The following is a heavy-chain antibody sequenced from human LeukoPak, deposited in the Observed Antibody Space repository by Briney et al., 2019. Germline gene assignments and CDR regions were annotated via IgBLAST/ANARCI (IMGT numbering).Heavy chain of an antibody. J-gene: IGHJ3*02. CDR1: VSTVNTYY. D-gene: IGHD2-21*02. Sequence: ASVKLSCKASVSTVNTYYMHWVRQAPGHGREWMGWIDPNSSGTKYLQQFQGRVTIIRATSISTAYLELTSRRSGDTAVYYCAKPRAGDKGAFDIWGQGTMVIVSS. CDR2: IDPNSSGT. CDR3: AKPRAGDKGAFDI. V-gene: IGHV1-2*02.